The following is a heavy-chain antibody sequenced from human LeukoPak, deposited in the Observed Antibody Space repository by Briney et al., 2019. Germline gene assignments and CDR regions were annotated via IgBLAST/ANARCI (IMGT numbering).Heavy chain of an antibody. J-gene: IGHJ4*02. CDR2: ISYDGTNE. CDR3: AGGLGYVRSC. D-gene: IGHD2-15*01. Sequence: GGSLRLSCAAAGFTFSNYAMHWVRQAPGKGLEWVAVISYDGTNEYYADSVKGRFTISRDNSKNTLYLQMDRLRVEDTAVYYCAGGLGYVRSCWGQGTLVTVSS. V-gene: IGHV3-30-3*01. CDR1: GFTFSNYA.